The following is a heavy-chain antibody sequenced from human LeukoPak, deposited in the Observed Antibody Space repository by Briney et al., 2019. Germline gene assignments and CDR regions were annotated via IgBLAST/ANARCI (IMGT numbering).Heavy chain of an antibody. J-gene: IGHJ4*02. CDR2: IYYSKNT. V-gene: IGHV4-39*01. CDR1: GGSISSSSAY. CDR3: VSPRGFSYGYFDY. D-gene: IGHD5-18*01. Sequence: SETLSLTCTVSGGSISSSSAYWGWIRQPPGEGLEWIGSIYYSKNTYYNPSLKSRVTISADTSKNQFSLTLGSVSATDPAVYYCVSPRGFSYGYFDYWGQGTLVTVSS.